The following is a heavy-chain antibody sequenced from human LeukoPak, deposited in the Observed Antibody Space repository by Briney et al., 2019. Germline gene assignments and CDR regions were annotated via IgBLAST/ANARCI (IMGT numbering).Heavy chain of an antibody. J-gene: IGHJ5*01. V-gene: IGHV3-30*02. CDR1: GFTFGTFG. D-gene: IGHD2-21*02. CDR2: IRYDGTNK. CDR3: AKDRAFGDYFES. Sequence: GGSLRLSCAASGFTFGTFGMHWIRQAPGKGLEWVAFIRYDGTNKQYLDSVKARFTISRDNSNNMLYLQMNSLRPEDTGVYYCAKDRAFGDYFESWGQGTLVTVSS.